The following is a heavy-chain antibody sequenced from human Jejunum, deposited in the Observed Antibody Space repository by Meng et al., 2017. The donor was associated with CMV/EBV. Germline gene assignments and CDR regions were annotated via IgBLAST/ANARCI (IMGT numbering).Heavy chain of an antibody. CDR3: ARQGGYSGSSFDY. V-gene: IGHV1-46*01. J-gene: IGHJ4*02. D-gene: IGHD6-6*01. CDR1: GNTFTSYY. Sequence: KTSGNTFTSYYMHWVRQAPGQGIEWMGLINPSGGSTSYAQKFQGRVTMTRDTSTSMVFMDLSSLRSEDTAVYYCARQGGYSGSSFDYWGQGTLVTVSS. CDR2: INPSGGST.